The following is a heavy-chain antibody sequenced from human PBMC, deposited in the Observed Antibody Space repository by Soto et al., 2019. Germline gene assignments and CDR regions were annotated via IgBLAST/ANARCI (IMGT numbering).Heavy chain of an antibody. V-gene: IGHV1-69*01. CDR1: GGTFSSYA. Sequence: QVQLVQSGAEVKKPGSSVKVSCKASGGTFSSYAISWVRQAPGQGLEWMGGIIPIFGTADYAQKFQGRVTIPADESTSTAYMELSSLRSEDTAVYYCARPGIAVAGYRTPNDAFDIWGQGTMVTVSS. D-gene: IGHD6-19*01. CDR2: IIPIFGTA. CDR3: ARPGIAVAGYRTPNDAFDI. J-gene: IGHJ3*02.